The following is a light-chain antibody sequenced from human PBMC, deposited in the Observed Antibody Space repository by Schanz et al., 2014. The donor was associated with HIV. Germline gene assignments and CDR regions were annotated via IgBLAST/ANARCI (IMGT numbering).Light chain of an antibody. CDR2: ASS. Sequence: DIQMTQSPASLSASLGARVTITCRASQDISISLNWYQQKPGKAPQLLIYASSLLHTGVPSRFSGSGSGTHFTLTITGLQFEDFATYYCQQSYSATPYTFGQGTKVEIK. V-gene: IGKV1-39*01. J-gene: IGKJ2*01. CDR1: QDISIS. CDR3: QQSYSATPYT.